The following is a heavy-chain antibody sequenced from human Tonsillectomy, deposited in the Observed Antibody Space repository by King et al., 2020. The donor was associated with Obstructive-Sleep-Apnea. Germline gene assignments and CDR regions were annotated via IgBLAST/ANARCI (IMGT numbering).Heavy chain of an antibody. Sequence: VQLVESGGGVVQPGRSLRLSCAVSGFTFSSYAMHWVRQAPGKGLEWVAVISYDGSNKYYADSVKGRFTISRDNSKNTLYLQMNSLRAEDTAVYYCAREGESGSYWPGPNDAFDIWGQGTMVTVSS. CDR2: ISYDGSNK. J-gene: IGHJ3*02. CDR1: GFTFSSYA. CDR3: AREGESGSYWPGPNDAFDI. D-gene: IGHD1-26*01. V-gene: IGHV3-30*04.